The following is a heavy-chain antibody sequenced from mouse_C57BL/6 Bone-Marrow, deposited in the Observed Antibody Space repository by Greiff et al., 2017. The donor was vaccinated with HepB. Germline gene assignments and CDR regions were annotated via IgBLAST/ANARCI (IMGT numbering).Heavy chain of an antibody. CDR3: ARDGGYYGFAY. V-gene: IGHV1-80*01. Sequence: QVHVKQSGAELVKPGASVKISCKASGYAFSSYWMNWVKQRPGKGLEWIGQIYPGDGDTNYNGKFKGKATLTADKSSSTAYMQLSSLTSEDSAVYFCARDGGYYGFAYWGQGTLVTVSA. D-gene: IGHD2-3*01. CDR2: IYPGDGDT. CDR1: GYAFSSYW. J-gene: IGHJ3*01.